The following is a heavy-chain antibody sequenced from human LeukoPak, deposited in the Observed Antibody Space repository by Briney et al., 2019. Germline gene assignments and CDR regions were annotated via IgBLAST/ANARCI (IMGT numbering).Heavy chain of an antibody. CDR2: IIPIFGTA. V-gene: IGHV1-69*13. J-gene: IGHJ4*02. CDR1: GGTFSSYA. Sequence: ASVNVSFEASGGTFSSYAISWVRQAPGQGLEWMGGIIPIFGTANYAQKFQGRVTITADESTSTAYMELSSLRSEDTAVYYCARDRVDFGVVIIRHSYYFDYWGQGTLVTVSS. D-gene: IGHD3-3*01. CDR3: ARDRVDFGVVIIRHSYYFDY.